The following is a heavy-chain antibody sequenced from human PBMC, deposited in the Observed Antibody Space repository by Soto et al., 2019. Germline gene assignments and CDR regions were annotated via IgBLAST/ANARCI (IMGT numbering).Heavy chain of an antibody. CDR3: AKNGPAYADAFDS. V-gene: IGHV3-23*01. Sequence: EVQLSQSGGGWVQPGGSLRLSCSASGFIFASYAMSWVRQAPGKGLEWVSVISGSAGTTDYAGSVPGRFTISRDNSKNTLYLHMNSMKGEDTAVYYCAKNGPAYADAFDSWGQGTMVTVSS. J-gene: IGHJ3*01. D-gene: IGHD2-8*01. CDR1: GFIFASYA. CDR2: ISGSAGTT.